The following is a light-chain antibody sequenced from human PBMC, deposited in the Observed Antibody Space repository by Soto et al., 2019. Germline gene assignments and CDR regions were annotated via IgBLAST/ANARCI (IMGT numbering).Light chain of an antibody. J-gene: IGKJ5*01. CDR3: QQLHGYPIT. Sequence: EIVLTQSPGTLSLSPGERATLSCRASQSVSSSYLAWYQQKPGQAPRLLIFGASYRATGIPARFSGSGSGTEFTLTISSLKSEDFATYYCQQLHGYPITFGQGTRLEIK. CDR2: GAS. V-gene: IGKV3-20*01. CDR1: QSVSSSY.